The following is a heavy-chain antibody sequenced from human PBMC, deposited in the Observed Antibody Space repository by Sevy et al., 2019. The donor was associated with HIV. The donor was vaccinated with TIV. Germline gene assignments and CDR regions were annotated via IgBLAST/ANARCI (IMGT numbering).Heavy chain of an antibody. CDR1: GGSFSGYY. CDR3: ARFGRDGYNYTLDY. J-gene: IGHJ4*02. Sequence: SDTLSLTCAVYGGSFSGYYWIWIRQPPGKGLEWIGEINHSGSTNYNPSLKSRVTISVDTSKNQFSLKLSSVTAADTAVYYCARFGRDGYNYTLDYWGQGTLVTVSS. D-gene: IGHD5-12*01. V-gene: IGHV4-34*01. CDR2: INHSGST.